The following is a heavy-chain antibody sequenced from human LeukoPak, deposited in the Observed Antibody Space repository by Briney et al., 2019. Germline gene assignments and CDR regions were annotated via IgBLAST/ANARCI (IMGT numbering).Heavy chain of an antibody. J-gene: IGHJ4*02. V-gene: IGHV4-38-2*02. CDR3: ASLDYGETD. CDR2: IYHSGST. Sequence: SETLSLTCTVSGYSISSGYYWGWIRQPPGKGLEWIGSIYHSGSTYYNPFLKSRVTISVDTSKNQFSLKLSSVTAADTAVYHCASLDYGETDWGQGTLVTVSS. CDR1: GYSISSGYY. D-gene: IGHD4-17*01.